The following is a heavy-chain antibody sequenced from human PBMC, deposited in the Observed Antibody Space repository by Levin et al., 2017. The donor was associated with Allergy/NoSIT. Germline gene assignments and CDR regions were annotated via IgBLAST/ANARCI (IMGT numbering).Heavy chain of an antibody. CDR3: AKGRYSSSWYWGYNWFDP. Sequence: LSLPCAASGFTFRSSGMHWVRQAPGKGLEWVAVISYDGSNKYYADSVKGRFTISRDNSKNTLYLQMNSLRAEDTAVYYCAKGRYSSSWYWGYNWFDPWGQGTLVTVSS. V-gene: IGHV3-30*18. CDR2: ISYDGSNK. J-gene: IGHJ5*02. D-gene: IGHD6-13*01. CDR1: GFTFRSSG.